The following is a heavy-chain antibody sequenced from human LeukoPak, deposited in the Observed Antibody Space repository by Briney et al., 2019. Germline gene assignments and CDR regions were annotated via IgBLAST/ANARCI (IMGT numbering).Heavy chain of an antibody. D-gene: IGHD2-8*01. CDR2: ISSSGSTT. V-gene: IGHV3-11*01. J-gene: IGHJ2*01. Sequence: GGSLRLSYAASGFTFSDYYMSWIRLAPGKELELVSFISSSGSTTYYADSVQGRFTISRDNAKSSLFLLSNSLRAEDTAVYFCARTSSSETRSGVYWYFDLWGRGSLVTVSS. CDR3: ARTSSSETRSGVYWYFDL. CDR1: GFTFSDYY.